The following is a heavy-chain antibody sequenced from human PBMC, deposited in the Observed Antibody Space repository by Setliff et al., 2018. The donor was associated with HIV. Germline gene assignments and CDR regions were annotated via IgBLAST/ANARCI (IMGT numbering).Heavy chain of an antibody. V-gene: IGHV4-59*11. D-gene: IGHD3-3*02. CDR1: GGSISSQY. CDR2: IYYTGTT. CDR3: ARLRVISSSQTFDH. Sequence: KSSETLSLTCTVSGGSISSQYWSWIRQPQGKGLEWIGYIYYTGTTHYNPSLKSRVAMSVDTSKNQFSLDLTSVTPADTAVYYCARLRVISSSQTFDHWGQGMLVTVSS. J-gene: IGHJ4*02.